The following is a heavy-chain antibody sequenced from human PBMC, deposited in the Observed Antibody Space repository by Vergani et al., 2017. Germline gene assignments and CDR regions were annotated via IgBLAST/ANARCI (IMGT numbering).Heavy chain of an antibody. CDR1: GFTFSSYS. CDR2: ISSSSSYI. J-gene: IGHJ4*02. V-gene: IGHV3-21*01. D-gene: IGHD3-22*01. Sequence: EVQLVESGGGLVKPGGSLRLSCAASGFTFSSYSMNWVRQAPGKGLEWVSSISSSSSYIYYADSVKGRFTISRDNAKNSLYLQMNSLRAEDTAVYYCARDLFYYVGSGYYSGFFDYWGQGTLVTVSS. CDR3: ARDLFYYVGSGYYSGFFDY.